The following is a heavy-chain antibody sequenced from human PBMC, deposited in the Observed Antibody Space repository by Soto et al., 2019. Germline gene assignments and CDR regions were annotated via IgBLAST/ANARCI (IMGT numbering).Heavy chain of an antibody. CDR3: ARLGIRVVVRDDCFEP. Sequence: PGWCLRVSSAASGGTLSSSAMGWFRQTKVKGLEWVAGISYDGVNKYYADSVKGRFTISRDNSKNTLYLQMNSLRAEDTAVYYCARLGIRVVVRDDCFEPLGKGTLV. CDR1: GGTLSSSA. CDR2: ISYDGVNK. D-gene: IGHD3-22*01. V-gene: IGHV3-30-3*01. J-gene: IGHJ5*02.